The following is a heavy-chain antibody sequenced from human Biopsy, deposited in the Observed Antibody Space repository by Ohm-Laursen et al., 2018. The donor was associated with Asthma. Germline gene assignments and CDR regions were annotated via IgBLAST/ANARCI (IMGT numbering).Heavy chain of an antibody. CDR2: VSVYNGNT. CDR1: GYTFNSAG. V-gene: IGHV1-18*01. J-gene: IGHJ6*02. CDR3: ARAVDYTHYYGIDV. Sequence: ASVKVSCKTSGYTFNSAGITWVRQAPGQGLEWMGWVSVYNGNTKVAQKLQDRVTMITDTSTSTAYMELRSLRSDDTAVYFCARAVDYTHYYGIDVWGQGTTVTDS. D-gene: IGHD3-16*01.